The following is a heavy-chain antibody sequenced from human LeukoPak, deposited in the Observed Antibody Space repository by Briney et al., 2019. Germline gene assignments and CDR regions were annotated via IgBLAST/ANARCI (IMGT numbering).Heavy chain of an antibody. V-gene: IGHV3-23*01. CDR1: GFTFSTYA. J-gene: IGHJ4*02. CDR3: AKRLGYSNGLYYFAC. CDR2: MTGSGGST. Sequence: GGSLRLSCAASGFTFSTYAMSWVRQAPGKGLEWVSAMTGSGGSTYYTDSVKGRFTISRDNAKNTLYLQMNSLRAEDTALYYCAKRLGYSNGLYYFACWGQGTLVTVSS. D-gene: IGHD5-18*01.